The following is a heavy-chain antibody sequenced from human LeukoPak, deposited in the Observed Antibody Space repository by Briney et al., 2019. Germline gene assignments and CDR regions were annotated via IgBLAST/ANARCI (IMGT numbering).Heavy chain of an antibody. D-gene: IGHD3-22*01. CDR3: ARSRLYKYDSSGYYDRAPFDY. J-gene: IGHJ4*02. Sequence: GGSLRLSCAASGFSFSSYWMSWVRQAPGKGLEWVANIKQDGSEKYHVDSVKGRFTIFRDNAKNSLYLQMNNLRAEDTAMYYCARSRLYKYDSSGYYDRAPFDYWGQGTLVTASS. CDR2: IKQDGSEK. V-gene: IGHV3-7*01. CDR1: GFSFSSYW.